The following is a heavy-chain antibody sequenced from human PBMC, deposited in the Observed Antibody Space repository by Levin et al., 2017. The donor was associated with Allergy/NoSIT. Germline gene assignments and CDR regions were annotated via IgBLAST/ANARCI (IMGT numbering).Heavy chain of an antibody. CDR3: ARDSSGSSFDY. Sequence: LSLTCAASGFTFSSYAMHWVRPAPGKGLEWVAVISYDGSNKYYADSVKGRFTISRDNSKNTLYLQMNSLRAEDTAVYYCARDSSGSSFDYWGQGTLVTVSS. D-gene: IGHD6-19*01. V-gene: IGHV3-30-3*01. CDR2: ISYDGSNK. CDR1: GFTFSSYA. J-gene: IGHJ4*02.